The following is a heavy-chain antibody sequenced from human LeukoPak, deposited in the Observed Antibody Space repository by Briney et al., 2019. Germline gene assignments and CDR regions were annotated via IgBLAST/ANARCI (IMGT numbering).Heavy chain of an antibody. Sequence: SETLSLTCTVPGYSISSGYYWGWIRQPPGKGLEWIGSIYHSGSTYYNPSLKSRVTISVDTSKNQFSLKLSSVTAADTAVYYCARQIGDYDAFDIWGQGTMVTVSS. V-gene: IGHV4-38-2*02. D-gene: IGHD4-17*01. CDR2: IYHSGST. CDR3: ARQIGDYDAFDI. CDR1: GYSISSGYY. J-gene: IGHJ3*02.